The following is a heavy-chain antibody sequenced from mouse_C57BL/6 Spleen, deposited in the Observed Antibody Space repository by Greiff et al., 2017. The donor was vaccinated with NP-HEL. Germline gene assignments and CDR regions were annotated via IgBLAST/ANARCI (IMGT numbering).Heavy chain of an antibody. CDR2: INPYNGGT. CDR3: ATYGSSHYFDY. D-gene: IGHD1-1*01. CDR1: GYTFTDYY. Sequence: EVQLQESGPVLVKPGASVKMSCKASGYTFTDYYMNWVKQSHGKSLEWIGVINPYNGGTSYNQKFKGKATLTVDKSSSTAYMELNSLTSEDSAVYYCATYGSSHYFDYWGQGTTLTVSS. J-gene: IGHJ2*01. V-gene: IGHV1-19*01.